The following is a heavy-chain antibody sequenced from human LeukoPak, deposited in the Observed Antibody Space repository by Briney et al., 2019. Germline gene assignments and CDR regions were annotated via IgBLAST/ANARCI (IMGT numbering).Heavy chain of an antibody. CDR3: ARVRDSRDSDAFDT. V-gene: IGHV3-33*08. CDR1: GFTFRKYG. Sequence: GGSLRLSCGASGFTFRKYGMHWVRQAPGKGLEWVALIWFDGTNENYGDSVNGRFTISRDNSKNTVYLEMSSLRAEDTAIYYCARVRDSRDSDAFDTWGQGTMVTISS. D-gene: IGHD6-13*01. CDR2: IWFDGTNE. J-gene: IGHJ3*02.